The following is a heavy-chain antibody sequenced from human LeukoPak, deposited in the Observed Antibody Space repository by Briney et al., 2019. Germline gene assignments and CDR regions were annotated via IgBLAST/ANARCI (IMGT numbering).Heavy chain of an antibody. Sequence: GGSLRLSCAASGFTFSSYWMHWVRQVPGQGLVWVSHIDGDGRIAHYGDSVKGRFTISRDNAKNTVYLQMDSLRAEDTAAYYCARDSPRTGPWGQGILVIVSS. D-gene: IGHD1-1*01. CDR1: GFTFSSYW. V-gene: IGHV3-74*01. CDR2: IDGDGRIA. CDR3: ARDSPRTGP. J-gene: IGHJ5*02.